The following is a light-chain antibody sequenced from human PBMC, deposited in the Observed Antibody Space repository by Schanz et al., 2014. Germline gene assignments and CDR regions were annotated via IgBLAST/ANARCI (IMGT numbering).Light chain of an antibody. CDR3: CSFARSSGSWV. CDR2: EGS. CDR1: SSDIGSYNL. Sequence: QSALTQPASVSGSPGQSITISCTGTSSDIGSYNLVSWYQQHPGKAPKLMIYEGSERPSGVSNRFSGSKSGNTASLTISGLQAEDEADYYCCSFARSSGSWVFGGGTKLTV. V-gene: IGLV2-23*01. J-gene: IGLJ3*02.